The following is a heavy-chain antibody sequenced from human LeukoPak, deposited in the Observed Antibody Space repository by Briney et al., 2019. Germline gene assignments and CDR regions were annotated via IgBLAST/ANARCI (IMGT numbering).Heavy chain of an antibody. CDR1: GGTFSSYA. Sequence: SVKVSCKASGGTFSSYAISWVRQAPGQGLEWMGGIIPIFGTANYAQKFQGRATITADESTSTAYMELSSLRSEDTAVYYCALLGGPATGKGYWGQGTLVTVSS. V-gene: IGHV1-69*13. J-gene: IGHJ4*02. CDR2: IIPIFGTA. CDR3: ALLGGPATGKGY. D-gene: IGHD3-16*01.